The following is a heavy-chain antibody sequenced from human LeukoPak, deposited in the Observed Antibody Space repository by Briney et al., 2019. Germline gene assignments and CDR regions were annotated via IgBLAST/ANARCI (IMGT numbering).Heavy chain of an antibody. V-gene: IGHV1-18*01. CDR2: ISAYHGNT. J-gene: IGHJ5*02. D-gene: IGHD3-22*01. CDR1: GYTFNSHG. CDR3: ARDQYYDSKGWFDP. Sequence: ASVKVSCKGSGYTFNSHGITWVRQALGQGREGMGWISAYHGNTNYAQKLQGRVTLTTDTSTSTAYMELRSLRSDDTAVYYCARDQYYDSKGWFDPWGQGTLVTVSS.